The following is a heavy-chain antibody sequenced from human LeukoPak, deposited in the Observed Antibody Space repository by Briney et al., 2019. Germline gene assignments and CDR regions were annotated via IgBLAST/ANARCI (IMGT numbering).Heavy chain of an antibody. Sequence: ASVKVSCKVSGYTLTELSMHWVRQAPGKGLEWMGGFDPEDGETIYAQKFQGRVTMTEDTSTDTAYMELSSLRSEDTAVYYCARAGSDAAFGEYYFDYWGQGTLVTVSS. V-gene: IGHV1-24*01. J-gene: IGHJ4*02. CDR1: GYTLTELS. CDR2: FDPEDGET. CDR3: ARAGSDAAFGEYYFDY. D-gene: IGHD3-10*01.